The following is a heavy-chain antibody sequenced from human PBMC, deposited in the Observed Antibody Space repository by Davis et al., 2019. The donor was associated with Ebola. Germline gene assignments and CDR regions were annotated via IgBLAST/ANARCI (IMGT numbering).Heavy chain of an antibody. Sequence: SETLSLTCAVSGGSISSGGYSWSWIRQPPGKGLEWIGYIYHSGSTYYNPSLKSRVTISVDRSKNQFSLKLSSVTAADTAVYYCARGFGELPYYYYGMDVWGQGTTVTVSS. D-gene: IGHD3-10*01. CDR1: GGSISSGGYS. J-gene: IGHJ6*02. V-gene: IGHV4-30-2*01. CDR2: IYHSGST. CDR3: ARGFGELPYYYYGMDV.